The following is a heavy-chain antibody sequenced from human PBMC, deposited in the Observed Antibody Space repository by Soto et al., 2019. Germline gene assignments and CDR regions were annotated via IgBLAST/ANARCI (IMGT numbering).Heavy chain of an antibody. CDR3: TRDRGTSMITKLFDY. CDR2: INPSGGGT. Sequence: ASVKVSCKASGYTFTSYYWQWVRQAPGQGLEWMGIINPSGGGTSYTQKFQSRVTMTIDSSTSTVYMELSSLISDDTAVYYCTRDRGTSMITKLFDYWGQGTLVTVSS. J-gene: IGHJ4*02. CDR1: GYTFTSYY. V-gene: IGHV1-46*03. D-gene: IGHD3-16*01.